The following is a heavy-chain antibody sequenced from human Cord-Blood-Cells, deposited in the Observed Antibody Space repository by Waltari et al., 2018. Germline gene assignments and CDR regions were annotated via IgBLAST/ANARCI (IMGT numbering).Heavy chain of an antibody. CDR3: ARARRDLDY. CDR1: GGSFSGYY. J-gene: IGHJ4*02. Sequence: QVQLQQWGAGLLKPSETLSLTCAVYGGSFSGYYWSWIRQPPGKGLEWIGEINHSGSTNSNPSLKSRVTISVDTSKNQFSMKLSSVTAADTAVYYCARARRDLDYWGQGTLVTVSS. D-gene: IGHD6-6*01. CDR2: INHSGST. V-gene: IGHV4-34*01.